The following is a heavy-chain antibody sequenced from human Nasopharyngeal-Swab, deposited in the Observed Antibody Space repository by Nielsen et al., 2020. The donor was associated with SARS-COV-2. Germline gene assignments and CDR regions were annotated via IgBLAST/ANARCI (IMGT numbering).Heavy chain of an antibody. CDR3: TRDYKTYCGGDCYADY. V-gene: IGHV3-21*06. CDR1: GFTLSTYS. J-gene: IGHJ4*02. Sequence: ESLKISCAASGFTLSTYSMNWVRQAPGHGLEWVSSISSSSSFIYYADSVKNRFTISRDNVKNSLYLQMNSLRAEDTAVYYCTRDYKTYCGGDCYADYWGRGTLVTVSS. D-gene: IGHD2-21*02. CDR2: ISSSSSFI.